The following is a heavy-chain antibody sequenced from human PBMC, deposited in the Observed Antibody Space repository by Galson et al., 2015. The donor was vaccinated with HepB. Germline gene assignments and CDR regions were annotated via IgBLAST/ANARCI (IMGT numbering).Heavy chain of an antibody. CDR1: GFTVSSNY. V-gene: IGHV3-53*04. CDR2: IYSVGNT. J-gene: IGHJ4*02. CDR3: ARVTKYHEFPVDY. Sequence: SLRLSCAASGFTVSSNYMSWVRQAPGKGLEWVSVIYSVGNTYYADSVKGRFTISRHNSKNTLYLQMNSLRAEDTAVYFCARVTKYHEFPVDYWGQGTLVTVSS. D-gene: IGHD3-10*01.